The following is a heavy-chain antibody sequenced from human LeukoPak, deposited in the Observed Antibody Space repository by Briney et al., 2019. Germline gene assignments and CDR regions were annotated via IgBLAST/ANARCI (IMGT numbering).Heavy chain of an antibody. J-gene: IGHJ4*02. CDR3: ARGPSGYHNI. D-gene: IGHD5-12*01. Sequence: PGGSLRLSCAASGFTVSSNYMSWVRQAPGKGLEWVSVIYSGGSTYFADSVKGRFTISRDYSKNTLYLQINSLRAEDTAVYYCARGPSGYHNIGGQGTLVTVSS. V-gene: IGHV3-53*01. CDR2: IYSGGST. CDR1: GFTVSSNY.